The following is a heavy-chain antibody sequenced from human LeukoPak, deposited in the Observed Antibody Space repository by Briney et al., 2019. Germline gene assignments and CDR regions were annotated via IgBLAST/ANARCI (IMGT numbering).Heavy chain of an antibody. V-gene: IGHV1-24*01. J-gene: IGHJ4*02. D-gene: IGHD4-11*01. CDR1: GYTLTELS. Sequence: ASVKVSCKVSGYTLTELSMHWMRQAPGNGLEWMGGFDPEDGETIYAQKFQGRVTMTEDTSTDTAYMELSSLRSEDTAVYYCATSSSLTTVTTIWWGQGTLVTVSS. CDR3: ATSSSLTTVTTIW. CDR2: FDPEDGET.